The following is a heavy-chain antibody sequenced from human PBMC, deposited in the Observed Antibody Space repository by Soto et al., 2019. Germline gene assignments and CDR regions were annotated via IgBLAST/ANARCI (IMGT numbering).Heavy chain of an antibody. CDR1: GFTFDDYA. V-gene: IGHV3-9*01. J-gene: IGHJ4*02. Sequence: EVQLVESGGGLVQPGRSLRLSCAASGFTFDDYAMHWVRQAPGKGLEWVSGISWNSGSIGYADSVKGRFTISRDNAKNSLYLKMNSMREEDKAMYYCAKGGQLLSEGGGYWGQGTLVTVSS. D-gene: IGHD2-2*01. CDR3: AKGGQLLSEGGGY. CDR2: ISWNSGSI.